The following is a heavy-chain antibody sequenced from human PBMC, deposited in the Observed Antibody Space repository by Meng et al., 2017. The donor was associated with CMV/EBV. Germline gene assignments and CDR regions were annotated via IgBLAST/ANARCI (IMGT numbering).Heavy chain of an antibody. Sequence: SVKVSCKASACTFSSYAISWVRQAPGQGLEWMGGINPIFGTANYAQKFQGRVTITTDESTSTAYMELSSLRSEDTAVYYCAREGQSGGPAAIYGFWCDPWGQGTLVTVSS. D-gene: IGHD2-2*02. J-gene: IGHJ5*02. CDR3: AREGQSGGPAAIYGFWCDP. CDR1: ACTFSSYA. V-gene: IGHV1-69*05. CDR2: INPIFGTA.